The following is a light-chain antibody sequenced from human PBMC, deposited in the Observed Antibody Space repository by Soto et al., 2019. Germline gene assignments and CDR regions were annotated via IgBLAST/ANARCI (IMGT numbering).Light chain of an antibody. Sequence: DIQMTPSPSSLSASVGDRVTITCRASQSISSYLNGYQQKPGKAPKLLIYAASSLQSGVPSRFSGSGSGTDFTLTISSLQPEDFATYYCQQSYSTPFTFGPGTKVDIK. J-gene: IGKJ3*01. CDR3: QQSYSTPFT. CDR1: QSISSY. CDR2: AAS. V-gene: IGKV1-39*01.